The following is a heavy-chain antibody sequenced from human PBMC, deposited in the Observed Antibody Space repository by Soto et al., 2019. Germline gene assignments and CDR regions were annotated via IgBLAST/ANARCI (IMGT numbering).Heavy chain of an antibody. J-gene: IGHJ6*02. V-gene: IGHV3-21*01. CDR3: ARGPGKDSDDYVLFYCHGMDV. CDR1: GFTFSDYS. Sequence: EVQLVESGGGLVKPGGSLRLSCAASGFTFSDYSINWVRQAPGKGLVWVSAIGSSCSSSYYADSVEGRFTISRDNDKNAMFLPMRMMRVEAADIYYCARGPGKDSDDYVLFYCHGMDVWGQGTTVSVSS. CDR2: IGSSCSSS. D-gene: IGHD4-17*01.